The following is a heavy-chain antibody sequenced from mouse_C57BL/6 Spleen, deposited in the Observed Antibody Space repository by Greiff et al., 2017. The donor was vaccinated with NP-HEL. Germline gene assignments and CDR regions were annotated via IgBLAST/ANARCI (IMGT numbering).Heavy chain of an antibody. Sequence: VQLQQSGPELVKPGASVKISCKASGYTFTDYYMNWVKQSHGKSLEWIGDINPNNGGTSYNQKFKGKATLTVDKSSSTAYMELRSLTSEDSAVYYCAFYGYDGGGAMDYWGQGTSVTVSS. CDR2: INPNNGGT. V-gene: IGHV1-26*01. CDR3: AFYGYDGGGAMDY. CDR1: GYTFTDYY. D-gene: IGHD2-2*01. J-gene: IGHJ4*01.